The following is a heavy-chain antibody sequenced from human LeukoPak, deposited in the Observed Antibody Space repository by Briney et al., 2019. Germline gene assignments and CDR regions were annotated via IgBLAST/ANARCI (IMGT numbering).Heavy chain of an antibody. Sequence: SVKVSCKASGYTFTSYGISWVRQAPGQGLEWMGGIIPIFGTANYAQKFQGRVTLTTDESTSTVYMELSSLRSEDTAIYYCAGDLTAAAQVTPTGGSRSDPWGQGTLVTVSS. V-gene: IGHV1-69*05. CDR1: GYTFTSYG. CDR3: AGDLTAAAQVTPTGGSRSDP. D-gene: IGHD4-23*01. CDR2: IIPIFGTA. J-gene: IGHJ5*02.